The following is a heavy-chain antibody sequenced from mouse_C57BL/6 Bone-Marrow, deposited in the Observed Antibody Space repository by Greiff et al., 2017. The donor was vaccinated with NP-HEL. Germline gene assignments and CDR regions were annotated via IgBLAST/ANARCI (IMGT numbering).Heavy chain of an antibody. CDR3: ARNYGSSTYFDY. D-gene: IGHD1-1*01. Sequence: DVKLVESEGGLVQPGSSMKLSCTASGFTFSDYYMAWVRQVPEKGLEWVANINYDGSSTYYLDSLKSRFIISRDNAKNILYLQMSSLKSEDTATYYCARNYGSSTYFDYWGQGTTLTVSS. CDR2: INYDGSST. V-gene: IGHV5-16*01. CDR1: GFTFSDYY. J-gene: IGHJ2*01.